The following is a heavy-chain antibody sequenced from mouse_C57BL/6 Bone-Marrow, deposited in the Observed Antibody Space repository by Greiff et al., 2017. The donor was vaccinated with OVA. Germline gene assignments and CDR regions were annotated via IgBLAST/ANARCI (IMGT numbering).Heavy chain of an antibody. CDR3: ARPNYDYGDY. CDR1: GYTFTSYW. D-gene: IGHD2-4*01. V-gene: IGHV1-64*01. Sequence: VQLQPSGAELVKPGASVKLSCKASGYTFTSYWMHWVKQRPGQGLEWIGMIHPNSGSTNYNEKFKSKATLTVDKSSSTAYMQLSSLTSEDSAVYYCARPNYDYGDYWGQDTTLTVSS. CDR2: IHPNSGST. J-gene: IGHJ2*01.